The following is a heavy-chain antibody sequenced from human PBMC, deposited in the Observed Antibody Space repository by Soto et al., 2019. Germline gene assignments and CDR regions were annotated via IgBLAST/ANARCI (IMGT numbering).Heavy chain of an antibody. V-gene: IGHV3-23*01. D-gene: IGHD3-16*01. J-gene: IGHJ4*02. CDR1: GFTFSSYA. CDR2: ISGSGGST. Sequence: EVQVLESGGGLVQPGGSLRLSCAASGFTFSSYAMSWVRQAPGKGLEWVSAISGSGGSTNYADSVKGRFTISRDNFKNTLYLKMNSLRAEDTAVYYCAKGLGKAFDYWGQGTLVTVSS. CDR3: AKGLGKAFDY.